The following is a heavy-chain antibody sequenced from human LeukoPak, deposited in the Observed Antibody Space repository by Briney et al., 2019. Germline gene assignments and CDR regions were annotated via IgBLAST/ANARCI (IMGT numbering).Heavy chain of an antibody. D-gene: IGHD6-19*01. J-gene: IGHJ4*02. CDR2: IYPSDSDT. CDR3: ARPSSPIYS. V-gene: IGHV5-51*01. Sequence: PGESLKISCKTSGYNFINSWIGWLRQMPGKGLEWMGIIYPSDSDTTYSPSFQGQVTISADKSITTAYMQWSSLQVSDTAMYYCARPSSPIYSWGQGTLVTVSS. CDR1: GYNFINSW.